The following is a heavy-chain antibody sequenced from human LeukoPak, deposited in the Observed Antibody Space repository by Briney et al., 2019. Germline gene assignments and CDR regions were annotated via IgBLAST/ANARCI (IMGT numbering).Heavy chain of an antibody. V-gene: IGHV3-48*02. D-gene: IGHD3-3*01. Sequence: LGGSLRLSCAASGFTFSSYSMNWVRQAPGKGLEWVSYISSSSSTIYYADSVKGRFTVSRDNAKNSLYLQMNSLRDEDTAVYYCARVAADFWSGYYGMDVWGQGTTVTVSS. CDR2: ISSSSSTI. CDR3: ARVAADFWSGYYGMDV. CDR1: GFTFSSYS. J-gene: IGHJ6*02.